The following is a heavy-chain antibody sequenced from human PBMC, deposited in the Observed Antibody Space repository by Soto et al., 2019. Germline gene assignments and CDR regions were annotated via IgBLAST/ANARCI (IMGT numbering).Heavy chain of an antibody. J-gene: IGHJ3*02. D-gene: IGHD3-22*01. V-gene: IGHV3-33*01. CDR1: GFTFSSYG. Sequence: GGSLRLSCVASGFTFSSYGMHWVRQAPGKGLEWVAVIWYDGSNKYYADSVKGRFTISRDNSKNTLYLQMNSLRAEDTAVYYCARALGGYYSAGFGAFDIWGQGTMVTVSS. CDR3: ARALGGYYSAGFGAFDI. CDR2: IWYDGSNK.